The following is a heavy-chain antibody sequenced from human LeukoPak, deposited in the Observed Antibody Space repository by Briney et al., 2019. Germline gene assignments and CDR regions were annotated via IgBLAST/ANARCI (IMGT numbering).Heavy chain of an antibody. Sequence: SETLSLTCTVSGGSISSGGYYWSWIRQHPGKGLEWIGYIYYSGSTYYNPSLKSRVTISVDTSKNQFSLKLSSVTAADTAVYYCARGGYYYDSSGYYYEFQDHAFDIWGQGTMVTVSS. V-gene: IGHV4-31*03. D-gene: IGHD3-22*01. CDR1: GGSISSGGYY. J-gene: IGHJ3*02. CDR2: IYYSGST. CDR3: ARGGYYYDSSGYYYEFQDHAFDI.